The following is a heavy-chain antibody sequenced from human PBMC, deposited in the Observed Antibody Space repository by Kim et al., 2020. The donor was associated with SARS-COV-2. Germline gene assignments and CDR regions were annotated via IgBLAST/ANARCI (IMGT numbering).Heavy chain of an antibody. J-gene: IGHJ3*02. D-gene: IGHD6-13*01. V-gene: IGHV3-13*01. Sequence: GGSLRLSCAASGFTFSSYDMHWVRQATGKGLEWVSAIGTAGDTYYPGSVKGRFTISRENAKNSLYLQMNSLRAGDTAVYYCARAVRSSWYISDVFDIWGQGTMVTVSS. CDR1: GFTFSSYD. CDR2: IGTAGDT. CDR3: ARAVRSSWYISDVFDI.